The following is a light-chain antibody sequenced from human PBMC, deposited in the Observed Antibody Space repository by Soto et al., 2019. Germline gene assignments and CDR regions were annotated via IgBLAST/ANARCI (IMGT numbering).Light chain of an antibody. J-gene: IGKJ1*01. Sequence: ENVLTQSPGTLSLSPGERATLSCRASQSVSASHSAWYQQKPGQAPRLLIYGASSRATGIPARFSGSGSGTDLTLTISRLEPEEFAVYYCQQYDSPPRTFGQGTKVDIK. CDR1: QSVSASH. V-gene: IGKV3-20*01. CDR3: QQYDSPPRT. CDR2: GAS.